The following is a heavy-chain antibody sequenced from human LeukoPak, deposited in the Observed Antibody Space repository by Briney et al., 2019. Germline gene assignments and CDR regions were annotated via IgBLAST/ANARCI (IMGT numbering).Heavy chain of an antibody. D-gene: IGHD6-6*01. V-gene: IGHV5-51*01. Sequence: GESLKISCKGSGYSFTNYWIDWVRQMPGKGLEWMGIIYPGGSDTRYSPSFQGQVTISADKSISTAYLQWSSLKASDTAMYYCARRGSSSGLYPYEYYYMDVWGKGTTVTVSS. CDR3: ARRGSSSGLYPYEYYYMDV. CDR1: GYSFTNYW. J-gene: IGHJ6*03. CDR2: IYPGGSDT.